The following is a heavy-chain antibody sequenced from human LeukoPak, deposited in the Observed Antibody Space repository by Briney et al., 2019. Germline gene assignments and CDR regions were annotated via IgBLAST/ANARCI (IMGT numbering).Heavy chain of an antibody. D-gene: IGHD3-10*01. CDR2: IKSKSDGAQN. CDR3: TTGPFDYYGSASYLANGMDV. CDR1: GFTFSNAW. Sequence: GGSLRLSCAASGFTFSNAWMRWVRRAPGKGLEGVGRIKSKSDGAQNNYNETVKRKFTISRDDSNNTLYLQMNSLKTEDTAVYYCTTGPFDYYGSASYLANGMDVWGQGTTVTVSS. J-gene: IGHJ6*02. V-gene: IGHV3-15*01.